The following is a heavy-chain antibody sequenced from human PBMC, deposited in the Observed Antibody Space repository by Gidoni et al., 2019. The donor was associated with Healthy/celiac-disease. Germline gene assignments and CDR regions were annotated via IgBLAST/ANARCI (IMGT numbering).Heavy chain of an antibody. CDR2: FDPEDGET. Sequence: QVQLVPYGAEAKKPGASVKVPCKVSGYTLTELSMHWVRQAPGKGLEWMGGFDPEDGETIYAQKFQGRVTMTEDTSTDTAYMELSSLRSEDTAVYYCAIDSKGQGTIDYWGQGTLVTVSS. CDR1: GYTLTELS. CDR3: AIDSKGQGTIDY. V-gene: IGHV1-24*01. J-gene: IGHJ4*02. D-gene: IGHD2-15*01.